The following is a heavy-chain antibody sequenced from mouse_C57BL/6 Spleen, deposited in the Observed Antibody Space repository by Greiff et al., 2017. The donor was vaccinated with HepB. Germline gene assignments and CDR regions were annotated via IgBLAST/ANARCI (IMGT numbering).Heavy chain of an antibody. CDR2: SNPNYGTT. CDR3: ASYYDYADAHY. CDR1: GYSFTDYN. V-gene: IGHV1-39*01. Sequence: VHVKQSGPELVKPGASVKISCKASGYSFTDYNMNWVKQSNGKSLEWIGVSNPNYGTTSYNQKFKGKATLTVDQSSSTAYMQLNILTSEDSAVYYCASYYDYADAHYWGQGTTLTVSS. J-gene: IGHJ2*01. D-gene: IGHD2-4*01.